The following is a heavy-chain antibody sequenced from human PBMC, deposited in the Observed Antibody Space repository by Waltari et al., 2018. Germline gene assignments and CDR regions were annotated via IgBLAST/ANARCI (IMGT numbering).Heavy chain of an antibody. J-gene: IGHJ6*03. CDR1: GFTFSSYG. CDR2: IWYDGRNK. V-gene: IGHV3-33*06. Sequence: QVQLVESGGGVVQPGRSLRLSCAASGFTFSSYGMHWVRQAPGKGLEWVAVIWYDGRNKYYADSVKGRFTISRDNSKNTLYLQMNSLRAEDTAVYYCAKEPYDSSGYSYYYMDVWGKGTTVTVSS. D-gene: IGHD3-22*01. CDR3: AKEPYDSSGYSYYYMDV.